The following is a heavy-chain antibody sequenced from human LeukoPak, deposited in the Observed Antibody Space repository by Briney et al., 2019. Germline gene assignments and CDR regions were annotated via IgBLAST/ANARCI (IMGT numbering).Heavy chain of an antibody. CDR2: ISPSGDIT. D-gene: IGHD1-26*01. Sequence: GGTLRLSCAGSGFSFSSHGMNWVRQAPGKGLEWVSGISPSGDITYYTDSVRGRFTISRDNSKNTLYLQMNSLRAEDTAVYYCAKDRSIGTYYTFDRWGQGTLVTVSS. CDR1: GFSFSSHG. J-gene: IGHJ4*02. CDR3: AKDRSIGTYYTFDR. V-gene: IGHV3-23*01.